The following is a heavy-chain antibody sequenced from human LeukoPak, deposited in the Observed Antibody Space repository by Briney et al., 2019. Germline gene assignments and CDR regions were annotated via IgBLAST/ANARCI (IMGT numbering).Heavy chain of an antibody. CDR3: ASSSAYCGGDCPSDY. CDR1: GGSISSYY. CDR2: IYHSGST. J-gene: IGHJ4*02. Sequence: SETLSLTCTVSGGSISSYYWSWIRQPPGKGLEWIGYIYHSGSTYYNPSLKSRVTISVDRSKNQFSLKLSSVTAADTAVYYCASSSAYCGGDCPSDYWGQGTLVTVSS. D-gene: IGHD2-21*02. V-gene: IGHV4-59*12.